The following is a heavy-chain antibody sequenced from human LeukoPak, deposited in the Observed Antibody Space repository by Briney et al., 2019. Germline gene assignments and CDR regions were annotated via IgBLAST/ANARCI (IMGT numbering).Heavy chain of an antibody. CDR3: TTGGYYFAY. Sequence: GGSLRLSCAGSGFTLRNAWMNWVRQAPGKGLEWVGRIKSKPDGGTTDYAAPVKGKFTVSRIDSKNMFYIQMNSLKTEDTAVYFCTTGGYYFAYWGQGTLVTVYS. CDR1: GFTLRNAW. CDR2: IKSKPDGGTT. J-gene: IGHJ4*02. V-gene: IGHV3-15*07.